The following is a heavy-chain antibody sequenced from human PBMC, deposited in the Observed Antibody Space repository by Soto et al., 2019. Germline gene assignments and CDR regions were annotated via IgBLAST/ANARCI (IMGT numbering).Heavy chain of an antibody. D-gene: IGHD3-10*01. CDR3: ASEKGDGSGSYYGY. Sequence: QVQLVQSGAEVKKPGASVKVSCKASGYTFTSYGISWVRQAPGQGLEWMGWISAYNGNTNYAQKPQGRVTMTTDTSKSTAYMELRSLRSDDSAVYYYASEKGDGSGSYYGYWGQGTLVTVSS. CDR1: GYTFTSYG. CDR2: ISAYNGNT. V-gene: IGHV1-18*01. J-gene: IGHJ4*02.